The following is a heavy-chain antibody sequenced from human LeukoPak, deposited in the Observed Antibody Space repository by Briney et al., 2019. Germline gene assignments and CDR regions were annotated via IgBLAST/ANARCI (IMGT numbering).Heavy chain of an antibody. CDR2: IYPGDSDT. CDR1: GYTFTSYW. CDR3: ARREYCSGGSCYPGDY. D-gene: IGHD2-15*01. V-gene: IGHV5-51*01. Sequence: KVSCKASGYTFTSYWIGWVRQMPGKGLEWMGIIYPGDSDTRYSPSFQGQVTISADKSISTAYLQWSSLKASDTAMYYCARREYCSGGSCYPGDYWGQGTLVTVSS. J-gene: IGHJ4*02.